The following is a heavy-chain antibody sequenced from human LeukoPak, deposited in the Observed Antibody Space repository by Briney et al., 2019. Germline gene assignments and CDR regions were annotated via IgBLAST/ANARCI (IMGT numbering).Heavy chain of an antibody. D-gene: IGHD6-13*01. J-gene: IGHJ4*02. CDR3: ARTYSNSYYSSFDY. CDR1: GFTFSSYS. Sequence: GGSLRLSCAASGFTFSSYSMNWVRQAPGKGLEWVSYISSSSSTIYYADSVKGRFTISRDNAKNSLYLQMNSLRAEDTAVYYCARTYSNSYYSSFDYWGQGTLLTVSS. V-gene: IGHV3-48*04. CDR2: ISSSSSTI.